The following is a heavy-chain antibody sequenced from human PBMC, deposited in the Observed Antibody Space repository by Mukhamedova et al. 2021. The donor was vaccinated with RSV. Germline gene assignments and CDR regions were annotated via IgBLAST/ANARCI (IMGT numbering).Heavy chain of an antibody. CDR2: INHSGST. V-gene: IGHV4-34*01. Sequence: ELEWIGEINHSGSTNYNPSLKSRVTISVDTSKNQFSLKLSSVTAADTAVYYCASGRVWYSSSWYGGYYFDYWGPGT. D-gene: IGHD6-13*01. CDR3: ASGRVWYSSSWYGGYYFDY. J-gene: IGHJ4*02.